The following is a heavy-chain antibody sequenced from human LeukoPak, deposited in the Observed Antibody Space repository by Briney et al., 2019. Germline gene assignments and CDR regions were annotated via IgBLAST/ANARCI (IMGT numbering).Heavy chain of an antibody. CDR1: GYTFTSYD. CDR2: MNPNSGST. J-gene: IGHJ4*02. V-gene: IGHV1-8*01. CDR3: ARGATVTTTFDY. Sequence: ASVKVSCKASGYTFTSYDINWVRQATGQGLEWMGWMNPNSGSTGYAQKFQGRVTMTRNTSISTAYMELSSPRSEDTAVYYCARGATVTTTFDYWGQGTLVTVSS. D-gene: IGHD4-17*01.